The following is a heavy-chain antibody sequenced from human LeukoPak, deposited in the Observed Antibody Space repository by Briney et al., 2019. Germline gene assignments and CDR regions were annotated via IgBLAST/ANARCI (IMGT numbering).Heavy chain of an antibody. CDR2: IIPIFGTA. CDR3: ARAIVPAATYYYYYYMDV. J-gene: IGHJ6*03. Sequence: ASVKVSCKASGGTFISYAISCVRKAPGQGLEWMGGIIPIFGTANYAQKFQGRVTITTDESTSTAYMELSSLRSEDTAVYYCARAIVPAATYYYYYYMDVWGKGTTVTVSS. V-gene: IGHV1-69*05. CDR1: GGTFISYA. D-gene: IGHD2-2*01.